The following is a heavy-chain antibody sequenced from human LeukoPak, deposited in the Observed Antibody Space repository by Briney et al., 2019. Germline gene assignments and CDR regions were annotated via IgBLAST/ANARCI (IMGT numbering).Heavy chain of an antibody. CDR3: ATLNYALRFDAFDI. D-gene: IGHD1-7*01. Sequence: ASVKVSCKASGYTFTSYGISWVRQAPGQGLEWMGWISAYNGNTNYAQKFQGRVTMTEDTSTDTAYMELSSLRSEDTAVYYCATLNYALRFDAFDIWGQGTMVTVSS. V-gene: IGHV1-18*01. CDR1: GYTFTSYG. J-gene: IGHJ3*02. CDR2: ISAYNGNT.